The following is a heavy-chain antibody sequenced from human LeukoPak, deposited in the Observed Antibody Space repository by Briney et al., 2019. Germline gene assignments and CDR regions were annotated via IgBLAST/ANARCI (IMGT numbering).Heavy chain of an antibody. CDR1: GFTFSSYA. D-gene: IGHD3-22*01. CDR2: ISGSGGST. V-gene: IGHV3-23*01. CDR3: ARSDTLYYYDSSGSQPVDY. J-gene: IGHJ4*02. Sequence: GGSLRLSCAASGFTFSSYAMSWVRQAPGKGLEWVSAISGSGGSTYYADSVKGRFTISRDYSKNTLYLQMNSLRAEDTAVYYCARSDTLYYYDSSGSQPVDYWGQGTLVTVSS.